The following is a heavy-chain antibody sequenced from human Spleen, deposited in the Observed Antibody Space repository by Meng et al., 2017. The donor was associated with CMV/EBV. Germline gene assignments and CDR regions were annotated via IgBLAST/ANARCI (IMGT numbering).Heavy chain of an antibody. CDR1: GFTFIDYL. D-gene: IGHD6-13*01. V-gene: IGHV3-64*02. CDR3: ARAGYPRSWYGEGFDY. J-gene: IGHJ4*02. CDR2: ISRNVSNK. Sequence: GGSLRLSCAASGFTFIDYLMYWVRQAPGKGLESVSAISRNVSNKCYADSVKGKMTISRDTSKSPLYLQMGSLRAEDMAVYYCARAGYPRSWYGEGFDYWGQGTLVTVSS.